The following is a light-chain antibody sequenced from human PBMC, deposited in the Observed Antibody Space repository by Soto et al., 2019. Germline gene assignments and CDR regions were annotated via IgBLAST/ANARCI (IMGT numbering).Light chain of an antibody. J-gene: IGKJ4*01. Sequence: DIQMTQSPSSVSASVGDRVTITCRASQGISNWLAWYQQQPGKAPKLLIYAASSLQSGVPSTFSGSGSGTHFSLIISSLQPEDFETYYGQQTNPFLPLTFGGGTKVEIK. CDR3: QQTNPFLPLT. CDR2: AAS. V-gene: IGKV1-12*01. CDR1: QGISNW.